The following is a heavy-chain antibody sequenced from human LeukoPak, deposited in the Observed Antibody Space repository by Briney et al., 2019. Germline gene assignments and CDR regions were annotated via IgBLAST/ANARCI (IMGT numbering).Heavy chain of an antibody. V-gene: IGHV3-48*03. J-gene: IGHJ6*02. D-gene: IGHD3-3*01. CDR2: ISASGGTI. CDR3: ARGDGGYYYGMDV. Sequence: GGSLRLSCAASGFTFSSYEMNWVRQAPGKGLEWVSYISASGGTIKYADSVKGRFTISRGNAKNSLYLHLNSLRVEDTAFYYCARGDGGYYYGMDVWGQGTTVTVSS. CDR1: GFTFSSYE.